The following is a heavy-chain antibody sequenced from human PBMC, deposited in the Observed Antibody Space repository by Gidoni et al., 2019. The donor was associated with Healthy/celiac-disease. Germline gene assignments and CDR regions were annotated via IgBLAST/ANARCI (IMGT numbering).Heavy chain of an antibody. CDR2: IYYSGST. Sequence: QLQLPESGPGLVKPSETLSLPCPVSGCSISSRSYYWGWIRQPPGKGLEWSGSIYYSGSTYDNPSLKSRFTISVDTSKNQFSLKLSSVTAADTAVYYCARPQGRVAGENWFDPWGQGTLVTVSS. CDR1: GCSISSRSYY. D-gene: IGHD6-19*01. V-gene: IGHV4-39*01. J-gene: IGHJ5*02. CDR3: ARPQGRVAGENWFDP.